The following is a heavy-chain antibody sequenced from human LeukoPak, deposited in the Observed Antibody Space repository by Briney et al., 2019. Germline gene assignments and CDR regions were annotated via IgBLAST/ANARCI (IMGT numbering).Heavy chain of an antibody. Sequence: SETLSLTCAVYGGSFSGYYWCWIRQPPGKGLEWIGEINHSGSTNYNPSLKSRVTISVDTSKNQFSLKLSSVTAADTPVYYCATGRKHSRHFDYGGQGTLVTVSS. CDR2: INHSGST. CDR3: ATGRKHSRHFDY. CDR1: GGSFSGYY. D-gene: IGHD3-22*01. V-gene: IGHV4-34*01. J-gene: IGHJ4*02.